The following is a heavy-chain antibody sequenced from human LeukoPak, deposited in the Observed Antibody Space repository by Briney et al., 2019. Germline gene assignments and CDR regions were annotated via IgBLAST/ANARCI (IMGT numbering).Heavy chain of an antibody. Sequence: SETLSLTCAVSGASLGSYYWSWIRQPAGKGLEWIGRIYSSGSTSYNPSLKSRVTMSVDTSKNQFSLKLTSVTAADTAVYYCARDQGGGYNWFAPWGQGTLVTVSS. D-gene: IGHD5-24*01. CDR3: ARDQGGGYNWFAP. CDR2: IYSSGST. J-gene: IGHJ5*02. V-gene: IGHV4-4*07. CDR1: GASLGSYY.